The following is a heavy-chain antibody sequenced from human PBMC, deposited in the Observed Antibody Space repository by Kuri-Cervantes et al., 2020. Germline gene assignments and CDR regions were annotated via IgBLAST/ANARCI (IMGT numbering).Heavy chain of an antibody. D-gene: IGHD1-1*01. CDR3: AVLESYYYYDMDV. V-gene: IGHV4-34*01. CDR2: INHSVIT. J-gene: IGHJ6*03. Sequence: SDTRSLTFAVYGGSFSGYYCSWSRQPPGKGLEWIGEINHSVITNYNPSLKSRVTISVDTSKKHFSLKLSSVPAADTAVYYSAVLESYYYYDMDVWGRGTTVPSP. CDR1: GGSFSGYY.